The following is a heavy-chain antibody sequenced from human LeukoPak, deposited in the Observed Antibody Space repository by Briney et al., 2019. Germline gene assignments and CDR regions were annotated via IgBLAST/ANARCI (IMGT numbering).Heavy chain of an antibody. CDR2: MNANSGNT. CDR3: ARVRSGSYQDAFDI. D-gene: IGHD1-26*01. V-gene: IGHV1-8*03. CDR1: GYTFTSYD. J-gene: IGHJ3*02. Sequence: ASVKVSCKASGYTFTSYDINWVRQATGQGLEWMGWMNANSGNTGYAQKFQGRVTITRNTSISTAYMELSSLRSEDTAVYYCARVRSGSYQDAFDIWSQGTMVTVSS.